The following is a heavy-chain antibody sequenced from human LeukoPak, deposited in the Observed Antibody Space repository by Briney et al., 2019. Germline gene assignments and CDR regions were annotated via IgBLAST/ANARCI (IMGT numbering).Heavy chain of an antibody. CDR1: GYSFLNYG. CDR2: ISPYNGNT. D-gene: IGHD1-26*01. Sequence: ASVTVSCKASGYSFLNYGISWVRQAPGQGLEWMGWISPYNGNTKYLQKLQGRVTMTTDTSTSTAYMEVRSLRSDDTAVYYCAREESIGSYQFLHDYWGQGTLVTVSS. J-gene: IGHJ4*02. CDR3: AREESIGSYQFLHDY. V-gene: IGHV1-18*01.